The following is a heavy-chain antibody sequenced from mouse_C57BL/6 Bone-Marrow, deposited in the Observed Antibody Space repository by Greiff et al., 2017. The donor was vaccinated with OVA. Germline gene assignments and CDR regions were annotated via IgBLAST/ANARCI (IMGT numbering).Heavy chain of an antibody. J-gene: IGHJ2*01. Sequence: VQRVESGAELVRPGTSVKVSCKASGYAFTNYLIEWVKQRPGQGLEWSGVINPGSGGTNYNEKFKGKATLTSDKSSSTAYMQLSSLTSEDSAVYFCARWSTTVVDYWGQGTTLTVSS. CDR1: GYAFTNYL. CDR3: ARWSTTVVDY. CDR2: INPGSGGT. D-gene: IGHD2-13*01. V-gene: IGHV1-54*01.